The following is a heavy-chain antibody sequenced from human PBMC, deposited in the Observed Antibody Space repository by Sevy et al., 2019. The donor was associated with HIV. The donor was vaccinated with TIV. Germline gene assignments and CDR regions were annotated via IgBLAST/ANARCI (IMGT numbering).Heavy chain of an antibody. J-gene: IGHJ4*02. CDR1: GFTFSNYA. CDR2: ISDSAYNT. D-gene: IGHD5-12*01. V-gene: IGHV3-23*01. Sequence: GGSLRLSCAASGFTFSNYAMSWVRQAPGKGLEWVSGISDSAYNTYYADSVKGRFTNSRNNSKNSLYLQMNSLRAENTAVYYCTKYEAYTVATSYYFDYWGQGTLVTVSS. CDR3: TKYEAYTVATSYYFDY.